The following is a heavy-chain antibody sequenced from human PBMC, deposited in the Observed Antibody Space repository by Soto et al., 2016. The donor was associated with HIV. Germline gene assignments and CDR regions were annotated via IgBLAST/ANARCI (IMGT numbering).Heavy chain of an antibody. D-gene: IGHD3-22*01. V-gene: IGHV4-34*01. CDR2: INHSGST. J-gene: IGHJ3*02. CDR1: GGSFSGYY. CDR3: ARDISDDSNSYYGVXAFDI. Sequence: QVQLQQWGAGLLKPSETLSLTCAVYGGSFSGYYWSWIRQPPGKGLEWIGEINHSGSTNYNPSLKSRVTISVDTSRNQFSLKLSSVTAADTAVYYCARDISDDSNSYYGVXAFDIWGQGDNGHRLF.